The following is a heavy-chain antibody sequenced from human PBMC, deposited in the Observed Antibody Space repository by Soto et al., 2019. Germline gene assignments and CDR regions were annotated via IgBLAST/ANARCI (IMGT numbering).Heavy chain of an antibody. CDR1: GFTFSSYA. D-gene: IGHD4-17*01. CDR2: ISGSGGST. CDR3: AKVGLMTTVTTSYFDY. J-gene: IGHJ4*02. V-gene: IGHV3-23*01. Sequence: GGSLRLSCAASGFTFSSYAMSWVRQAPGKGLEWVSAISGSGGSTYYADSVKGRFPISRDNSKNTLYLQMNSLRAEDTAVYYCAKVGLMTTVTTSYFDYWGQGTLVTVSS.